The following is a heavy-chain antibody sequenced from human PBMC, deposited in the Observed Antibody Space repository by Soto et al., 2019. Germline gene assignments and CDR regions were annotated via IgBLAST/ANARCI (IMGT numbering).Heavy chain of an antibody. Sequence: QVHLQQWGAGLLKPSETLSLTCGVYGGPFNAYFWTWIRQPPGKGLQWIGEINHDGSTNYAPSLRRRVTISVDTSKHQFSLRLTSVTAADTAVYYCARGNGNYSDDYWGQGTLVTVSS. D-gene: IGHD4-17*01. CDR3: ARGNGNYSDDY. CDR2: INHDGST. V-gene: IGHV4-34*01. J-gene: IGHJ4*02. CDR1: GGPFNAYF.